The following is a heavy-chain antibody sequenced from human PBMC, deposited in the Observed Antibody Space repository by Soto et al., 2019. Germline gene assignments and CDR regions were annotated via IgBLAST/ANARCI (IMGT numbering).Heavy chain of an antibody. CDR1: GGSFSGYY. CDR3: DRWYCSSTSCSPKGGYYYGMDV. Sequence: SETLSLTCAVYGGSFSGYYWSWIRQPPGKGLEWIGEINHSGSTNYNPSLKSRVTTSVDTSKNQFPLKLSSVTAADKAVYYCDRWYCSSTSCSPKGGYYYGMDVWGQGTTVT. D-gene: IGHD2-2*01. CDR2: INHSGST. J-gene: IGHJ6*02. V-gene: IGHV4-34*01.